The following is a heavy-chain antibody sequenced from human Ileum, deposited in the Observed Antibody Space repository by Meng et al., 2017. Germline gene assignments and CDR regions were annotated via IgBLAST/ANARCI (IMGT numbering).Heavy chain of an antibody. V-gene: IGHV3-66*04. J-gene: IGHJ4*02. Sequence: EVQLVESGGGLVQPGVSLRLSCVASEFTVSNNYMSWVRQDPGKGLEWVSLIYSGGNTKYADSVKGRFTISRDNSKNTRYLQMNSLRAEDTAVYYCAGHTELDCWGQGALVTVSS. CDR3: AGHTELDC. CDR1: EFTVSNNY. CDR2: IYSGGNT.